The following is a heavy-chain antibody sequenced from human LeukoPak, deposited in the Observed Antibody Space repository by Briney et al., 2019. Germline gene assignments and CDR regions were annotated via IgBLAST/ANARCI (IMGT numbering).Heavy chain of an antibody. Sequence: SETLSLTCTVSGGSISSYYWSWIRQPPGKGLEWIGYIYYSGSTNYNPSLKSRVTISVDTSKNQFSLKLSSVTAADTAVYYCARKDYYRGPDYWGQGTLVTVSS. V-gene: IGHV4-59*12. D-gene: IGHD3-10*01. CDR3: ARKDYYRGPDY. CDR1: GGSISSYY. J-gene: IGHJ4*02. CDR2: IYYSGST.